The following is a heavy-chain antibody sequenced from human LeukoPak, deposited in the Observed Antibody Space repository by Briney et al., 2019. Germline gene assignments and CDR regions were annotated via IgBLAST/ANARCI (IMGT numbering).Heavy chain of an antibody. CDR1: GGSFSGYY. CDR2: INHSGST. CDR3: AREGVCSSTSCYGFMDY. Sequence: SETLSLTCAVYGGSFSGYYWSWIRQPPGKGLEWIGEINHSGSTNYNPSLKCRVTISVDTSKNQFSLKLSSVTAADTAVYYCAREGVCSSTSCYGFMDYWGQGTLVTVSS. V-gene: IGHV4-34*01. D-gene: IGHD2-2*01. J-gene: IGHJ4*02.